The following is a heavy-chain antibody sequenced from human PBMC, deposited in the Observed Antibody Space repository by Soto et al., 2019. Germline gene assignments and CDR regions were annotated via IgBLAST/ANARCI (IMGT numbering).Heavy chain of an antibody. CDR2: ISSSSSYI. D-gene: IGHD3-22*01. CDR1: GFTFSSYS. CDR3: ARGPSGYRYYYMDV. Sequence: GGSLRLSCAASGFTFSSYSMKWVRQAPGKGLEWVSSISSSSSYIYYADSVKGRFTISRDNAKNSLYLQMNSLRAEDTAVYYCARGPSGYRYYYMDVWGNGTTVFVFS. J-gene: IGHJ6*03. V-gene: IGHV3-21*01.